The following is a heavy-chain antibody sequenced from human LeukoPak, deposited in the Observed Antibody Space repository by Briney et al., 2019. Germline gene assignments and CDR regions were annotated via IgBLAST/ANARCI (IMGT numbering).Heavy chain of an antibody. CDR1: GFTFGTYW. J-gene: IGHJ4*02. CDR3: ARDFPDY. Sequence: GSLRLSCXASGFTFGTYWMTWVRQAPGKGLEWVANIKEDGSEKYYVDSVKGRFTISRDNAKKSLYLQMNSLRVEDTAIYYCARDFPDYWGQGILVTVSS. CDR2: IKEDGSEK. V-gene: IGHV3-7*01.